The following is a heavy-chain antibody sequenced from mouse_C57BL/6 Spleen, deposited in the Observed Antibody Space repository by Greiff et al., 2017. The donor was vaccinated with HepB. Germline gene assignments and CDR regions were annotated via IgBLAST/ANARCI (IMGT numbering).Heavy chain of an antibody. V-gene: IGHV1-81*01. CDR3: AREVGGGYAMDY. D-gene: IGHD1-1*02. J-gene: IGHJ4*01. CDR2: IYPRSGNT. Sequence: VMLVESGAELARPGASVKLSCKASGYTFTSYGISWVKQRTGQGLEWIGEIYPRSGNTYYNEKFKGKATLTADKSSSTAYMELRSLTSEDSAVYFCAREVGGGYAMDYWGQGTSVTVSS. CDR1: GYTFTSYG.